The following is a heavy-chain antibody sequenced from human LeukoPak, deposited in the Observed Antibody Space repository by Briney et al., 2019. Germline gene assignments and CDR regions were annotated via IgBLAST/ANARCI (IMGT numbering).Heavy chain of an antibody. J-gene: IGHJ4*02. CDR1: GFTFSKYG. CDR3: ARETYFYDTTYYYVKYFDS. Sequence: HPGGSLRLSCAASGFTFSKYGVSWVRQAPGKGLEWVSGISGSGGTIYYADSVQGRFTISRDNAKNSLYLQMNSLRAEDTAVYYCARETYFYDTTYYYVKYFDSWGQGTLVTVSS. D-gene: IGHD3-22*01. V-gene: IGHV3-48*04. CDR2: ISGSGGTI.